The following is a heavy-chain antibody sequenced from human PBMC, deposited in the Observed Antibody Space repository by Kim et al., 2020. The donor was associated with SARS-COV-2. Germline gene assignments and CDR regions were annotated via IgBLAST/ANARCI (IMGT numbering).Heavy chain of an antibody. CDR2: IYYSGST. Sequence: SETLSLTCTVSGGSISSSSYYWGWIRQPPGKGLEWIGSIYYSGSTYYNPSLKSRVTISVDTSKNQFSLKLSSVTAADTAVYYCARDSDYAYAFDIWGQGT. V-gene: IGHV4-39*07. CDR1: GGSISSSSYY. J-gene: IGHJ3*02. CDR3: ARDSDYAYAFDI. D-gene: IGHD4-17*01.